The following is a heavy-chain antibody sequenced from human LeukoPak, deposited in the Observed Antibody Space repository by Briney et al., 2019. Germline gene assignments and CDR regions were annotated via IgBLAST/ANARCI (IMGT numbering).Heavy chain of an antibody. D-gene: IGHD2-15*01. Sequence: GGSLKLSCAASGFTFSGSAMHWVRQASGKGGEWVGRVRSKANSYATAYAASVKGKFTISRDDSKNTAYLQMNSLKTEDTAVYYCTRWGGGPVVSMAFDIWGEGTMVTVSS. J-gene: IGHJ3*02. CDR2: VRSKANSYAT. CDR1: GFTFSGSA. V-gene: IGHV3-73*01. CDR3: TRWGGGPVVSMAFDI.